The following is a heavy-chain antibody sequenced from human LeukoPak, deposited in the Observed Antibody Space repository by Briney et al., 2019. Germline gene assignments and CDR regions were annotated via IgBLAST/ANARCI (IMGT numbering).Heavy chain of an antibody. CDR1: GGSFSGYY. V-gene: IGHV4-34*01. Sequence: SETLSLTCAVYGGSFSGYYWSWIRQPAGKGLEWIGEINHSGSTNYNPSLKSRVAISVDTSKNQLSLKLSSVTAADTAVYYCARAPAGTLLYYYYYMDVWGKGPRSPSP. CDR3: ARAPAGTLLYYYYYMDV. D-gene: IGHD6-19*01. CDR2: INHSGST. J-gene: IGHJ6*03.